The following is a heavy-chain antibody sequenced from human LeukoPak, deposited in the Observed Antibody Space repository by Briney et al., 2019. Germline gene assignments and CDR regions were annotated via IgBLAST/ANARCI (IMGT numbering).Heavy chain of an antibody. CDR2: MNPNSGNT. CDR3: ARTNNYGDYDDY. D-gene: IGHD4-17*01. CDR1: GYTFTSYD. J-gene: IGHJ4*02. V-gene: IGHV1-8*01. Sequence: ASVKVSCKASGYTFTSYDINWVRQATGQGLEWMGWMNPNSGNTGHAQKFQGRVTMTRNTSISTAYMELSSLRSEDTAVYYCARTNNYGDYDDYWGQGTLVTVSS.